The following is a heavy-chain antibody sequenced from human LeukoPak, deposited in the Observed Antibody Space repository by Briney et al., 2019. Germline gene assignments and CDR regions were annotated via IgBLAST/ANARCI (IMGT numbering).Heavy chain of an antibody. V-gene: IGHV3-7*03. Sequence: GGSLRLSCAASGFTFSTYWMSWVRQAPGKGLEWVANIKQDGSAKYYVDSVKGRFTISRDNAKNSLYLQMDSLRAEDTAIYYCAKNGDRGAYCTGGTCYPYFYYYMDVWGKGTTVTI. CDR2: IKQDGSAK. CDR3: AKNGDRGAYCTGGTCYPYFYYYMDV. J-gene: IGHJ6*03. CDR1: GFTFSTYW. D-gene: IGHD2-15*01.